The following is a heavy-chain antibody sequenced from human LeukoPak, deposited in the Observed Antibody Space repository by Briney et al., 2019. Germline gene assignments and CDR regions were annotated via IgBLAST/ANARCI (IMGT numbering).Heavy chain of an antibody. Sequence: GGSLRLSCAASGFXFSRFWMSWVRQAPGKGLEWVANIKQDGSEKYYVDSVKGRFTISRDNAKNSLYLQMNSLGAEDTAVFYCARDGTYTDYDPDFDIWGQGTLVTVSS. CDR1: GFXFSRFW. CDR2: IKQDGSEK. J-gene: IGHJ4*02. D-gene: IGHD5-12*01. V-gene: IGHV3-7*04. CDR3: ARDGTYTDYDPDFDI.